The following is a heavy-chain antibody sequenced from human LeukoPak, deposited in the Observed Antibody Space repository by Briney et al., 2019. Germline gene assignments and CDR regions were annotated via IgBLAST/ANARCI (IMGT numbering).Heavy chain of an antibody. CDR2: IYYSGST. V-gene: IGHV4-59*01. Sequence: SETLSLTCTVSGGSISSYYWSWIRQPPGKGPEWIGYIYYSGSTNYNPPLKSRLTISVDTSKNQFSLKLSSVTAADTAVYYCARVAALGHFDYWGQGTLVTVSS. D-gene: IGHD3-16*01. CDR1: GGSISSYY. J-gene: IGHJ4*02. CDR3: ARVAALGHFDY.